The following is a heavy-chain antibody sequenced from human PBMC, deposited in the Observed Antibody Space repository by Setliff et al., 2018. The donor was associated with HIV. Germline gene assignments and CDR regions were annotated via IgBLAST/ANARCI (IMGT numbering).Heavy chain of an antibody. CDR3: ARVESGILGY. Sequence: SETLSLTCTVSGGSINRSPYYWGWIRQPPGKGLEWIASIFYSGSTYHNPSLKSRVTISVDTANNQFSLKGKSMTAADSAIYYCARVESGILGYWGRGTLVTVSS. V-gene: IGHV4-39*07. D-gene: IGHD1-26*01. J-gene: IGHJ4*02. CDR1: GGSINRSPYY. CDR2: IFYSGST.